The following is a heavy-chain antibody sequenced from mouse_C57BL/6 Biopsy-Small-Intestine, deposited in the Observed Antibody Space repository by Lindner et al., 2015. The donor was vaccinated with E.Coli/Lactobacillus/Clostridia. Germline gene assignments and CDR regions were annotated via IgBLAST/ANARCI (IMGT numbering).Heavy chain of an antibody. V-gene: IGHV14-2*01. CDR2: IGPEDVKT. CDR3: ARYGSTYVGKFDV. CDR1: GFNIKDYY. J-gene: IGHJ1*03. Sequence: EVQLQESGAELVKPGASVKLSCTASGFNIKDYYIHWVKQRTEQGLEWIGRIGPEDVKTKYAPKFQGKATITADTSSNTAYLQVSSLTSEDTAVYYCARYGSTYVGKFDVWATGTTVTVSS. D-gene: IGHD1-1*01.